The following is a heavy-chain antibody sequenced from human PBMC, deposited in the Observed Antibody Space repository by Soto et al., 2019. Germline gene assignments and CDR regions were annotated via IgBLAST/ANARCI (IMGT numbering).Heavy chain of an antibody. CDR3: AGDRSASGYNWFDP. CDR1: GGSISSFY. D-gene: IGHD3-3*01. J-gene: IGHJ5*02. Sequence: SETLSLTCTVSGGSISSFYLNWIRQSPGKELEWIGYIYYSGTTNYNPALQSRVTMSVDSSKNQFSLKLSSVTAADTAVYYCAGDRSASGYNWFDPWGQGTLVTVSS. V-gene: IGHV4-59*01. CDR2: IYYSGTT.